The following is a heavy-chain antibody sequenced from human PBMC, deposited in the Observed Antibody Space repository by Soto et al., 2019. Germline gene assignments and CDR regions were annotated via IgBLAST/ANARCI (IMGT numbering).Heavy chain of an antibody. CDR3: AGGTDGKKVAY. D-gene: IGHD5-12*01. J-gene: IGHJ4*02. Sequence: QVQLQESGQGLVKSSETLSLTCTVSGGSVSSEHYYWNWIRQAPGKGLEWIGYFFYTGSTNYNPSLESRLTMSVDMSKNHFSLKFSSVTAADTAVYYCAGGTDGKKVAYWGQGTLVTVSS. V-gene: IGHV4-61*03. CDR1: GGSVSSEHYY. CDR2: FFYTGST.